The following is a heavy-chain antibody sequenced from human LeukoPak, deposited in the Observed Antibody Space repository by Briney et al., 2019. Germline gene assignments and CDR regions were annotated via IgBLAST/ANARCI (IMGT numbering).Heavy chain of an antibody. Sequence: SETLSLTCTVSGGSISSYYWSWIRQPPGKGLEWIGEINHSGSTNYNPSLKSRVTISVDTSKNQFSLKLSSVTAADTAVYYCARGSSGRTVTTRTWFDPWGQGTLVTVSS. CDR3: ARGSSGRTVTTRTWFDP. CDR2: INHSGST. CDR1: GGSISSYY. D-gene: IGHD4-17*01. V-gene: IGHV4-34*01. J-gene: IGHJ5*02.